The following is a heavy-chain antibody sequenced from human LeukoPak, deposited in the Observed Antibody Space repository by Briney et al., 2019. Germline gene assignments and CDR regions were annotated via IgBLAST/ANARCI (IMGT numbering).Heavy chain of an antibody. CDR2: INPSGGST. V-gene: IGHV1-46*01. CDR1: GYTFTSYY. CDR3: ARTLWFGELLYPYYFDY. Sequence: ASVKVSCKASGYTFTSYYMHWVRQAPGQGLEWMGIINPSGGSTSYAQKFQGRVTMTRDTSTSTVYMELSSLRSEDTAVYYCARTLWFGELLYPYYFDYWGQGTLVTVSS. J-gene: IGHJ4*02. D-gene: IGHD3-10*01.